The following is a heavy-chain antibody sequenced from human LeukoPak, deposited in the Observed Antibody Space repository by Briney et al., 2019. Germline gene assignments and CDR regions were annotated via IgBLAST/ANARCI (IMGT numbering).Heavy chain of an antibody. Sequence: PGGSLRLSCAASGFTFDDYAMHWVRQAPGKGLEWVSGISWNSGSIGYADSVRGRFTISRDNAKNSLYLQMNSLRAEDTALYYCAKDSSFGIAWGQGTLVTVSS. J-gene: IGHJ4*02. D-gene: IGHD2-21*01. CDR1: GFTFDDYA. CDR3: AKDSSFGIA. CDR2: ISWNSGSI. V-gene: IGHV3-9*01.